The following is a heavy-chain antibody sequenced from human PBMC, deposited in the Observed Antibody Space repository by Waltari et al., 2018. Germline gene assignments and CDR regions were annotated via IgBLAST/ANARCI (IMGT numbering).Heavy chain of an antibody. CDR2: INNTEST. Sequence: QVQLQQWGAGLLKPSETLSLTCAVYGGPFIGYYWSWIRQHPGKGLEWIGEINNTESTNNKPSLTSGVTISVATSKNQFSLKRSSVTAADTAVYYCARGEKKYDFWSGYYPHCAFDIWGQGTMVTVSS. D-gene: IGHD3-3*01. V-gene: IGHV4-34*01. CDR1: GGPFIGYY. CDR3: ARGEKKYDFWSGYYPHCAFDI. J-gene: IGHJ3*02.